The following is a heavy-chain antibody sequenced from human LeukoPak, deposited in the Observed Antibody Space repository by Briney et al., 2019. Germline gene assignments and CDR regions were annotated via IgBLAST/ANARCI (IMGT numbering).Heavy chain of an antibody. V-gene: IGHV4-4*07. CDR2: IYTSGST. CDR1: GGSISSYY. CDR3: ARDHADYGDYPPLDYNYGMDV. D-gene: IGHD4-17*01. Sequence: SETLSLTCTVSGGSISSYYWSRIRQPAGKGLEWIGRIYTSGSTNYNPSLKSRVTMSVDTSKNQFSLKLSSVTAADTAVYYCARDHADYGDYPPLDYNYGMDVWGQGTTVTVSS. J-gene: IGHJ6*02.